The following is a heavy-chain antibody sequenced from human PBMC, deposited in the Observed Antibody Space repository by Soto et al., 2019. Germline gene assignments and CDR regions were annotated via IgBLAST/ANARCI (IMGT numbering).Heavy chain of an antibody. V-gene: IGHV4-30-4*01. CDR1: GGSISSGDYY. CDR3: ARTYYYDSSAYYPGRPFDY. Sequence: SETLSLTCTVSGGSISSGDYYWNWIRQPPGKGLEWIGYIYYSGSTFYNASLKSRVTISIDTSKNQFSLKLSSVTAADTAVYYCARTYYYDSSAYYPGRPFDYWGQGNLVTVSS. J-gene: IGHJ4*02. CDR2: IYYSGST. D-gene: IGHD3-22*01.